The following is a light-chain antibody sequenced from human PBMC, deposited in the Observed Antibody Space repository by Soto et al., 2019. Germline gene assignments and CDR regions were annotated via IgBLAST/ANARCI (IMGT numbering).Light chain of an antibody. CDR2: DVT. V-gene: IGLV2-14*01. CDR3: SSFTTSSTVL. CDR1: SSDVGGYNY. Sequence: QSALTQPASVSGSPGQSITISCTGTSSDVGGYNYVSWYQQHPGKAPKLMIYDVTSRPSGVSNRFSGSKSGNTASLTISGLQTEAEADYYCSSFTTSSTVLFGGGTKLTVL. J-gene: IGLJ2*01.